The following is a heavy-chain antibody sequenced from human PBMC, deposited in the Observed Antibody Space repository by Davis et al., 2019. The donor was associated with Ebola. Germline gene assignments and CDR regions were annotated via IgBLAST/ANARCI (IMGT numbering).Heavy chain of an antibody. Sequence: MPSETLSLTCAISGDSVSSNSAAWNWIRQSPSRGLEWLGMTYYRSKWYNDYAVSVKSRITINPDTSKNQFSLQLNSVTPEDTAVYYCARANYGYSGYDSPWFDPWGQGTLVTVSS. CDR2: TYYRSKWYN. CDR3: ARANYGYSGYDSPWFDP. J-gene: IGHJ5*02. V-gene: IGHV6-1*01. D-gene: IGHD5-12*01. CDR1: GDSVSSNSAA.